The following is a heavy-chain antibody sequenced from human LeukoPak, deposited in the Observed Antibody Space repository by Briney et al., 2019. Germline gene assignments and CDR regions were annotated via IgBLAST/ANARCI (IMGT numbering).Heavy chain of an antibody. CDR3: ARDKRGVPAANDY. CDR1: GGSISSGDYY. V-gene: IGHV4-30-4*08. J-gene: IGHJ4*02. D-gene: IGHD2-2*01. CDR2: IYYSGST. Sequence: SETLSLTCTVSGGSISSGDYYWSWIRQPPGKGLEWIRYIYYSGSTYYNPSLKSRVTISVDTSKNQFSLKLSSVTAADTAVYYCARDKRGVPAANDYWGQGTLVTASS.